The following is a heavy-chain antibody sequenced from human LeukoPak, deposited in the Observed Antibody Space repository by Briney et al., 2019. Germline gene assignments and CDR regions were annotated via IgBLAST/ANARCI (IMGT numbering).Heavy chain of an antibody. CDR2: IIPIFGTA. CDR1: GGTFSSYA. V-gene: IGHV1-69*13. Sequence: ASVKVSCKASGGTFSSYAISWVRQAPGQGLERMGGIIPIFGTANYAQKFQGRVTITADESTSTAYMELSSLGSEDTAAYYCGMVRGTTYYYMDVWGKGTTVTISS. CDR3: GMVRGTTYYYMDV. J-gene: IGHJ6*03. D-gene: IGHD3-10*01.